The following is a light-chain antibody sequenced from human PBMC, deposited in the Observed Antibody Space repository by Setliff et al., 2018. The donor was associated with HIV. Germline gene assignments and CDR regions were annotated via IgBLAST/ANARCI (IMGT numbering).Light chain of an antibody. Sequence: QSVLTQPRSVSGSPGQSVTISCTGTTSDVGGYNFVSWYQHHPGKAPKLMIYDVNKRPSGVPDRFSGSKSGNTASLTISGLQAEDEADYYCCSYAGSHTFVFGTGTKVTVL. CDR1: TSDVGGYNF. J-gene: IGLJ1*01. CDR2: DVN. CDR3: CSYAGSHTFV. V-gene: IGLV2-11*01.